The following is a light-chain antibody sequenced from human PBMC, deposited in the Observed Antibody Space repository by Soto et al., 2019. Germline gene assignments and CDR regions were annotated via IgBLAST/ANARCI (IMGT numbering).Light chain of an antibody. CDR3: QHYNSYSYT. CDR2: DAS. V-gene: IGKV1-5*01. J-gene: IGKJ2*01. Sequence: DMQMTQSPSTLSASVGDRVTITSRASQSISSWLAWYQQKPGKAPKLMIYDASSLESGVPSRFSGSGSGTEFTLTISSRQPDDFGTYYCQHYNSYSYTFGQGTKLEIK. CDR1: QSISSW.